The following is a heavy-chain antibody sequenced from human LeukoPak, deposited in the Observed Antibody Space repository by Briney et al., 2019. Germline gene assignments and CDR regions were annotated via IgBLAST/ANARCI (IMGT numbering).Heavy chain of an antibody. CDR2: IKQDGSET. Sequence: GGSLRLSCAVSGFTFSSYWMSWVRQAPGKGLEWVANIKQDGSETYYVDSVRGRFTISRDNAKNSLYLQMNSLRVEDTAVYYCCSTNTFDYWGQGTPVTVSS. V-gene: IGHV3-7*01. CDR3: CSTNTFDY. CDR1: GFTFSSYW. J-gene: IGHJ4*02. D-gene: IGHD2-2*01.